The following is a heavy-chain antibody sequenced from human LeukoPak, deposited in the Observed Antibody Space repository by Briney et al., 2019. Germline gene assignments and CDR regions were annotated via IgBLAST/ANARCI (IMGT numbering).Heavy chain of an antibody. CDR2: MNPNSGNT. D-gene: IGHD1-1*01. J-gene: IGHJ4*02. Sequence: ASVKVSCKASGGTFSSYAISWVRQATGQGLEWMGWMNPNSGNTGYAQKFQGRVTMTRNTSISTAYMELSSLRSEDTAVYYCARGSRTTLDLDYWGQGTLVTVSS. V-gene: IGHV1-8*02. CDR1: GGTFSSYA. CDR3: ARGSRTTLDLDY.